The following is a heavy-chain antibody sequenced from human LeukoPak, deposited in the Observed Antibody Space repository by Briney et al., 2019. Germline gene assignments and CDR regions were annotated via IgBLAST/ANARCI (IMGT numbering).Heavy chain of an antibody. CDR3: ARGASVVWF. Sequence: GGSLRLSCAASGFTLSSYWMSWVRQAPGKGLEWVANIKQDGSEKYYVDSVKGRFTISRDNAKNSLYLQMNSLRAEDTVVYYCARGASVVWFGVQGTLVTVS. CDR1: GFTLSSYW. CDR2: IKQDGSEK. V-gene: IGHV3-7*01. J-gene: IGHJ4*02. D-gene: IGHD3-10*01.